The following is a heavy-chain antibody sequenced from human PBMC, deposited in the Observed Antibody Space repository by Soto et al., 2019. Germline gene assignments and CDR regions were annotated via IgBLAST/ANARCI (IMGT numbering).Heavy chain of an antibody. Sequence: GGSLRLSCAASGFTVGISYMSWVRQAPGKGLEWVSVIYSGGSTYYADSVKGRFTISRDNSKNTLYLQMNSLRAEDTAVYYCARNYYDSGGGFDYWGQGTLVTVSS. CDR2: IYSGGST. V-gene: IGHV3-53*01. D-gene: IGHD3-22*01. CDR1: GFTVGISY. J-gene: IGHJ4*02. CDR3: ARNYYDSGGGFDY.